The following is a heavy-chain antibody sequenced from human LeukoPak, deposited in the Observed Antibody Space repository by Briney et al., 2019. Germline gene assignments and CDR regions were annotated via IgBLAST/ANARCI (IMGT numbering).Heavy chain of an antibody. V-gene: IGHV3-15*01. CDR1: GFTFSDYY. J-gene: IGHJ4*02. Sequence: PGGSLRLSCAASGFTFSDYYMSWIRQAPGKGLEWVGRIKSKTDGGTTDYAAPVKGRFTISRDDSKNTLYLQMNSLKTEDTAVYYCTTDSGDYFDYWGQGTLVTVSS. D-gene: IGHD4-17*01. CDR3: TTDSGDYFDY. CDR2: IKSKTDGGTT.